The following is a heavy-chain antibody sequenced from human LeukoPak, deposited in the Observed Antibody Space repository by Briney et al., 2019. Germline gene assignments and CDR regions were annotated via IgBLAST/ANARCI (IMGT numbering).Heavy chain of an antibody. J-gene: IGHJ4*02. Sequence: GASVKVSCKASGGTFSSYAISWVRQAPGQGLEWMGRIIPILGIANYAQKFQGRVTITADKSTSTAYMELSSLRSEDTAVYYCARGPRTTVVTTSFDYWGQGTLVTVSS. CDR2: IIPILGIA. V-gene: IGHV1-69*04. CDR1: GGTFSSYA. D-gene: IGHD4-23*01. CDR3: ARGPRTTVVTTSFDY.